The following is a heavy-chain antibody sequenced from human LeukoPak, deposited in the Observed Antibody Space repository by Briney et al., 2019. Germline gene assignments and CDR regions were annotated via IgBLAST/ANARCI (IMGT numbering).Heavy chain of an antibody. D-gene: IGHD3-10*01. CDR3: ATDLGYYGSGSPH. V-gene: IGHV1-58*01. Sequence: ASVKVSCKASGFTFTSSAVQWVRQARGQRLEWIGWIVVGSGNTNYAQKFQERVTITRDMSISTAYMELSSLRSEDTAVYYCATDLGYYGSGSPHWGQGTLVTVSS. CDR1: GFTFTSSA. J-gene: IGHJ4*02. CDR2: IVVGSGNT.